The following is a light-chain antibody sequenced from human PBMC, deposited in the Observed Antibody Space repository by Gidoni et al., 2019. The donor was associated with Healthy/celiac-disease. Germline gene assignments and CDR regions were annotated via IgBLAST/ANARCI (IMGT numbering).Light chain of an antibody. V-gene: IGKV3-20*01. CDR3: QQYGSSPLT. J-gene: IGKJ4*01. CDR2: GAS. CDR1: QSVSSSY. Sequence: PGTLSLSPGERATLSCRASQSVSSSYLAWYQQKPGQAPRLLIYGASSRATGIPDRFSGSGSGTDFTLTISRLEPEDFAVYYCQQYGSSPLTFGGGTKVEIK.